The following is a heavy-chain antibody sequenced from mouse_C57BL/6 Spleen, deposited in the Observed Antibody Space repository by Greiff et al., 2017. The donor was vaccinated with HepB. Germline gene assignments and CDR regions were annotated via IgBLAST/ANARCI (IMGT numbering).Heavy chain of an antibody. J-gene: IGHJ2*01. V-gene: IGHV5-4*01. CDR2: ISDGGSYT. CDR3: ARDSSYYYGSSNIDY. D-gene: IGHD1-1*01. Sequence: EVMLVESGGGLVKPGGSLKLSCAASGFTFSSYAMSWVRQTPEKRLEWVATISDGGSYTYYPDNVKGRFTISRDNAKNNLYLQMSHLKSEDTAMYYCARDSSYYYGSSNIDYWGQGTTLTVSS. CDR1: GFTFSSYA.